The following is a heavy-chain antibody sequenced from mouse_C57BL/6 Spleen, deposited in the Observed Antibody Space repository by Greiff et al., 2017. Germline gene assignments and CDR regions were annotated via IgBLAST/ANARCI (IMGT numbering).Heavy chain of an antibody. CDR2: IDPEDGAT. CDR1: GFNIKDYY. CDR3: APYYYGINYAMDY. D-gene: IGHD1-1*01. V-gene: IGHV14-2*01. J-gene: IGHJ4*01. Sequence: VQLQQSGAELVKPGASVKLSCTASGFNIKDYYMHWVKQRTEQGLEWIGRIDPEDGATKYAPKFQGKATITADTSSNPANLQLSCLTSEVTAVYCCAPYYYGINYAMDYWGQGTSVTVYS.